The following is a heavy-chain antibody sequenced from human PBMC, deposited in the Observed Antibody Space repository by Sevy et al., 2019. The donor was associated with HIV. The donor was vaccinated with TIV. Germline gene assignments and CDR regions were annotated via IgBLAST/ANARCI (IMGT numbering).Heavy chain of an antibody. D-gene: IGHD1-26*01. CDR3: AGENAWGRGYS. CDR1: GGSITSLY. J-gene: IGHJ4*02. Sequence: SETLSLTCTVSGGSITSLYWNWIRQPPGKGLEWIANIYYNGHINYNPSLKSRVTLPLDTSKNQYSLRLSAVTAAETAMYYCAGENAWGRGYSWGQGTLVTVSS. V-gene: IGHV4-59*11. CDR2: IYYNGHI.